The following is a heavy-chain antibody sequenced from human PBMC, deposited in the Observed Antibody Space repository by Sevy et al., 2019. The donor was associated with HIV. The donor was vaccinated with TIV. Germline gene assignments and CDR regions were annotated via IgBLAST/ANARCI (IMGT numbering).Heavy chain of an antibody. CDR3: ERVDWEQQLVFDY. CDR2: IYYSGST. CDR1: GGSISSYY. D-gene: IGHD6-13*01. V-gene: IGHV4-59*01. J-gene: IGHJ4*02. Sequence: SETLSLTCTVSGGSISSYYWSWIRQPPGKGLEWIGYIYYSGSTNYNPSLKSRVTISVDTSKNQFSLKLSSVTAADTAVYYCERVDWEQQLVFDYWGQGTLVTVSS.